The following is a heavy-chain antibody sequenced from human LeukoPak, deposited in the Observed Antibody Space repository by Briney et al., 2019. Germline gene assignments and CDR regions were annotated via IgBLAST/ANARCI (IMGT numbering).Heavy chain of an antibody. J-gene: IGHJ4*02. Sequence: GASVKVSCKASGYTFTHNFMHWVRQAPGQGLEWMGWINPNSGGTNYAQKFQGRVTMTRDTSISTAYMELSRLRSDDTAVYYCARTNNYGQRLDDYWGQGTLVTVSS. V-gene: IGHV1-2*02. D-gene: IGHD5-18*01. CDR3: ARTNNYGQRLDDY. CDR1: GYTFTHNF. CDR2: INPNSGGT.